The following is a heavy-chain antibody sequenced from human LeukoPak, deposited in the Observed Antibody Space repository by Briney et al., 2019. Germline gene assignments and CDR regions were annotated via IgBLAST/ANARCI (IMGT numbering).Heavy chain of an antibody. CDR1: GFTFSSYA. CDR3: AKDQYGGNEGNAFDI. J-gene: IGHJ3*02. Sequence: GGSLRLSYAASGFTFSSYAMSWVRQAPGKGLEWVSAISGSGGSTYYADSVKGRFTISRDNSKNTLYLQMNSLRAEDTAVYYCAKDQYGGNEGNAFDIWGQGTMVTVSS. V-gene: IGHV3-23*01. D-gene: IGHD4-23*01. CDR2: ISGSGGST.